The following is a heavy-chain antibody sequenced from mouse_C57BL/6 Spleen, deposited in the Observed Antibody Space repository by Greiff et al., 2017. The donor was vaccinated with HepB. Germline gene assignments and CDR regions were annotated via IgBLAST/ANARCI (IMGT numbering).Heavy chain of an antibody. CDR2: IWTGGGT. Sequence: VKLVESGPGLVAPSQSLSITCTVSGFSLTSYAISWVRQPPGKGLEWLGVIWTGGGTNYNSALKSRLSISKDNSKSQGFLKMNSLQTDDTARYYCAINYYGSSYNFDYWGQGTTLTVSS. CDR1: GFSLTSYA. D-gene: IGHD1-1*01. V-gene: IGHV2-9-1*01. CDR3: AINYYGSSYNFDY. J-gene: IGHJ2*01.